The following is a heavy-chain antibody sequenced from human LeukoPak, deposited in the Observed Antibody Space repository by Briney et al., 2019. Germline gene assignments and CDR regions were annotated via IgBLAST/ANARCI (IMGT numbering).Heavy chain of an antibody. Sequence: GGSLRLSCAASGFTFSGFWMTWVRQAPGKGLEWVAVISYDGSNKYYADSVKGRFTISRDNSKNTLYLQMNSLRAEDTAVYYCARDGRYCSSTSCFLDYWGQGTLVTVSS. CDR1: GFTFSGFW. J-gene: IGHJ4*02. V-gene: IGHV3-30-3*01. CDR3: ARDGRYCSSTSCFLDY. D-gene: IGHD2-2*01. CDR2: ISYDGSNK.